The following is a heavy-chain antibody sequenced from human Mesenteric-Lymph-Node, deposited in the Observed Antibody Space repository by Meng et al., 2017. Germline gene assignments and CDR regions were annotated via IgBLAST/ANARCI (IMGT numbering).Heavy chain of an antibody. J-gene: IGHJ4*02. Sequence: GGSLRLSCAASGFTFSSYEMNWVRQAPGKGLEWVSYISSSGSTIYYADAVKGRFTISRDNSKNTLYLQMNSLTVDDSAVYYCATRPVPAAATGGPGTLVTVSS. CDR1: GFTFSSYE. CDR2: ISSSGSTI. CDR3: ATRPVPAAAT. D-gene: IGHD2-2*01. V-gene: IGHV3-48*03.